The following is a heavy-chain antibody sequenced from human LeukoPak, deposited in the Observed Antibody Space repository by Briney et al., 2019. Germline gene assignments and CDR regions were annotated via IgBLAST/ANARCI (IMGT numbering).Heavy chain of an antibody. CDR2: ISYDGSNK. CDR3: ARDSSVYFRSYYMDV. D-gene: IGHD6-19*01. V-gene: IGHV3-30*04. CDR1: GFTFSSYA. J-gene: IGHJ6*03. Sequence: GRSLRLSCAASGFTFSSYAMHWVRQAPGKGLEWVAVISYDGSNKYYADSVQGRFTTSRDNSKSTLYLQMNSLRAADTAVYYCARDSSVYFRSYYMDVWGKGTTVTISS.